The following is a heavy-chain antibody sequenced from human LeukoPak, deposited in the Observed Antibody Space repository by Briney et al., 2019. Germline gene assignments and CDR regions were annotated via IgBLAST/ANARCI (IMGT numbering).Heavy chain of an antibody. CDR3: ARPEEHGDYVHDAFDI. V-gene: IGHV5-51*01. J-gene: IGHJ3*02. Sequence: GESLKISCKASGYRFTSYGIGWVRQMPGKGLEWIGIIYPGDSDTRYSPSFQGQVTISPDKSISTAYLKWSSLKASDTAMYYCARPEEHGDYVHDAFDIWGQGTMVTVSS. CDR1: GYRFTSYG. D-gene: IGHD4-17*01. CDR2: IYPGDSDT.